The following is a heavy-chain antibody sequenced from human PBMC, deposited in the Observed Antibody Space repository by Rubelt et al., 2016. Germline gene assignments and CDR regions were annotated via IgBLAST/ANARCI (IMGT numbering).Heavy chain of an antibody. CDR2: INHSGST. CDR1: GGSFSGYY. CDR3: ARGRQLWIDVLGSWFRY. V-gene: IGHV4-34*01. J-gene: IGHJ4*02. D-gene: IGHD5-18*01. Sequence: QVQLQQWGAGLLKPSETLSLTCAVYGGSFSGYYWSWIRQPPGKGLEWIGEINHSGSTNYNPSLKSRVTISGDTSKNRFSLKLSSVTAADTAVYYCARGRQLWIDVLGSWFRYWGQGTLVTVSS.